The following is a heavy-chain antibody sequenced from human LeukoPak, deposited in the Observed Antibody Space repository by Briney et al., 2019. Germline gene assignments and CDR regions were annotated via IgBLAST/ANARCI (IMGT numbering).Heavy chain of an antibody. D-gene: IGHD3-10*01. CDR1: RGSISPDH. V-gene: IGHV4-59*08. CDR3: ARLVDGAYTRVDS. CDR2: IFYTGRA. J-gene: IGHJ4*02. Sequence: SETLSLTCTVSRGSISPDHCAWIRQSPGKGLEWIRYIFYTGRARYNPSLEGRATLTVDMSKNQVFLKLSSVTAADTAMYYCARLVDGAYTRVDSWGQGTLVTVSS.